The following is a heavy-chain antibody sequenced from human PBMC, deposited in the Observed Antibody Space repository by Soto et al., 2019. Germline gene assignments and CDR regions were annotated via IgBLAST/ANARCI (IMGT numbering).Heavy chain of an antibody. D-gene: IGHD3-22*01. V-gene: IGHV4-59*08. CDR2: FYYSGLT. Sequence: QVQLQESGPGLVKPSETLSLTCAVSGASMNTYYWSWIRQPPGKGLEWIGYFYYSGLTNYNPSLKSRVTISLDTSKNQFSLKLNSVTAADTAVYFCARGNTHGYYYMDVWGRGTTVTVSS. CDR1: GASMNTYY. CDR3: ARGNTHGYYYMDV. J-gene: IGHJ6*03.